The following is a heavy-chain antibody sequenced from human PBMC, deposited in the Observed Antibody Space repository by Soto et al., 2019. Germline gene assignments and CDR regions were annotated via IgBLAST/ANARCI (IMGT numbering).Heavy chain of an antibody. V-gene: IGHV3-33*01. CDR1: GFTFSSYG. Sequence: LRLSCAASGFTFSSYGMHWVRQAPGKGLEWAAVIWYDGSNKYYADSVKGRFTISRDNSKNTLYLQMNSLRAEDTAVYYCARGVAAAAGIGLDYWGQGTLVTVSS. D-gene: IGHD6-13*01. J-gene: IGHJ4*02. CDR2: IWYDGSNK. CDR3: ARGVAAAAGIGLDY.